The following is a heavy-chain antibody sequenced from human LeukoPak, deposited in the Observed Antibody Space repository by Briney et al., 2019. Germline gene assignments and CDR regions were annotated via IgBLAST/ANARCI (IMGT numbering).Heavy chain of an antibody. J-gene: IGHJ6*03. Sequence: ASVKVSCKASGYTFTGYYMHWVRQAPGQGLEWMGWINPNSGGTNYAQKFQGRVTMTRDTSISTAYMELSRLRSDDTAAYYCARDRYSSSVYYMDVWGKGTTVTVSS. CDR3: ARDRYSSSVYYMDV. CDR2: INPNSGGT. V-gene: IGHV1-2*02. D-gene: IGHD6-6*01. CDR1: GYTFTGYY.